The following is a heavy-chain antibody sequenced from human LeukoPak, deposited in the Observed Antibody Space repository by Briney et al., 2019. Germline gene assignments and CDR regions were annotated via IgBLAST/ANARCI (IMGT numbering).Heavy chain of an antibody. D-gene: IGHD6-13*01. J-gene: IGHJ4*02. CDR1: GYTFTSYY. CDR3: ARDRPSVAAAGTSVDFDY. Sequence: ASVKVSCKASGYTFTSYYMHWVRQAPGQGLEWMGIINPSGGSTSYAQKFQGRVTMTRDTSTSTVYMELSSLRSEDTAVYYCARDRPSVAAAGTSVDFDYWGQGTLVTVSS. CDR2: INPSGGST. V-gene: IGHV1-46*01.